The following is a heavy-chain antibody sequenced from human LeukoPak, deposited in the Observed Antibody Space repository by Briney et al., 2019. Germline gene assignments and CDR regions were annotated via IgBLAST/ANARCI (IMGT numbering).Heavy chain of an antibody. CDR3: ARDTNIVDY. CDR1: GGSISSYY. V-gene: IGHV4-59*12. J-gene: IGHJ4*02. CDR2: IYYSGST. D-gene: IGHD2-15*01. Sequence: SETLSLTCTVSGGSISSYYWSWIRQPPGKGLEWIGYIYYSGSTNYNPSLKSRVTMSVDTSKNQFSLKLSSVTAADTAVYYCARDTNIVDYWGQGTLVTVSS.